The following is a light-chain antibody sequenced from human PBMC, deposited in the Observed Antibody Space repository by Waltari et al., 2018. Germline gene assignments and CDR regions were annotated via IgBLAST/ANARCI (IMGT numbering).Light chain of an antibody. CDR3: QQYYSTPHGVPYT. CDR2: WAS. CDR1: QSVLYSSNNKNY. Sequence: DIVMTQSPDSLAVSLGERATINCKSSQSVLYSSNNKNYLAWYQQKPGQPPKLLIYWASTRESGVPDRFSGSGSGTDFTLTISSLQAEDVAVYYCQQYYSTPHGVPYTCGQGTKLEIK. V-gene: IGKV4-1*01. J-gene: IGKJ2*01.